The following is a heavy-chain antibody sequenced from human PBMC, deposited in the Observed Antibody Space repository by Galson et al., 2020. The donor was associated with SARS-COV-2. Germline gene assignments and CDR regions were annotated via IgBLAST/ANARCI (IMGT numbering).Heavy chain of an antibody. CDR3: ARSRGLTSGFLYYFDY. V-gene: IGHV4-61*08. J-gene: IGHJ4*02. CDR2: IYYTWNT. CDR1: GGSVSSGDYS. Sequence: SQTLSITCTVSGGSVSSGDYSWSWIRQTPEKGLEWLGYIYYTWNTNYNPSLKSRVTISVDTSKNQFSLTLTSVTAADTAVYYCARSRGLTSGFLYYFDYWGQGALVTVSS. D-gene: IGHD3-22*01.